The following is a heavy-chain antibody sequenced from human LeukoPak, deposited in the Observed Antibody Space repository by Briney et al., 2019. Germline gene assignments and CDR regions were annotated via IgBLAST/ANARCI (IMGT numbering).Heavy chain of an antibody. D-gene: IGHD1-26*01. CDR1: GFTFSSYS. Sequence: GGSLRLSCAASGFTFSSYSMNWVRQAPGKGLEWVSSISSSSSYIYYADSVKGRLTISRDNAKNSLYLQMNSLRAEDTAVYYCARAYSGSSDGAADYWGQGTLVTVSS. V-gene: IGHV3-21*01. J-gene: IGHJ4*02. CDR3: ARAYSGSSDGAADY. CDR2: ISSSSSYI.